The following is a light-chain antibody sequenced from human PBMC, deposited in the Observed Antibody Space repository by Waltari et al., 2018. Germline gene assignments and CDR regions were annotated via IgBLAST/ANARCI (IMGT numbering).Light chain of an antibody. CDR1: SGSIASNY. J-gene: IGLJ3*02. Sequence: NFMLTQPHSVSESPGKTVTISCTRSSGSIASNYVQWYQQRPGSAPTTVIYEDNQRPSGVPERFSGAIDSSSNSASLTISGLKTEDEADYYCQSYDSSTGVFGGGTKLTVL. CDR3: QSYDSSTGV. V-gene: IGLV6-57*03. CDR2: EDN.